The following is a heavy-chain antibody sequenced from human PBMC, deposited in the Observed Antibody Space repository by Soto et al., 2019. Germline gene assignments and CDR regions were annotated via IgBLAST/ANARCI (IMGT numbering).Heavy chain of an antibody. CDR2: TYYRSKWYN. J-gene: IGHJ3*02. CDR1: GDSVSSNSAA. D-gene: IGHD3-10*01. V-gene: IGHV6-1*01. Sequence: SQTLSLTCVISGDSVSSNSAAWNWLRQSPSRGLEWLGRTYYRSKWYNDYVLSVKSRITINTDTSKNQFSLQLNSVTPEDTAVYYCARERGVLSEAFDIWGHGTVV. CDR3: ARERGVLSEAFDI.